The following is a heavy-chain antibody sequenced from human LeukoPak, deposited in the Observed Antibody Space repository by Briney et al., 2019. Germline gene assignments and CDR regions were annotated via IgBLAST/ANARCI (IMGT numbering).Heavy chain of an antibody. J-gene: IGHJ3*02. V-gene: IGHV4-59*01. CDR1: GGSISSYY. D-gene: IGHD4-11*01. CDR2: IYYSGTT. Sequence: KPSETLSLTCTLAGGSISSYYWSWIRQPPGKGLGWIVSIYYSGTTNYNPSLKSRVTISVATSKTQFSLKLSSVTAADTAVYYCARAFYSNDAFDIWGQGTMVTVSS. CDR3: ARAFYSNDAFDI.